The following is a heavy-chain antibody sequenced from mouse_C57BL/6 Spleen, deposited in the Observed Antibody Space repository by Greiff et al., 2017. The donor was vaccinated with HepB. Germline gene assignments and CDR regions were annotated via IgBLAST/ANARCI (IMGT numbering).Heavy chain of an antibody. CDR2: INPNNGGT. CDR1: GYTFTDYN. D-gene: IGHD1-1*01. Sequence: EVQLQQSGPELVKPGASVKMSCKASGYTFTDYNMHWVKQSHGKSLEWIGYINPNNGGTSYNQKFKGKATLTVNKSSSTAYMELRSLTSEDSAVYYCASSLITTVVATDGFDYWGQGTTLTVSS. J-gene: IGHJ2*01. CDR3: ASSLITTVVATDGFDY. V-gene: IGHV1-22*01.